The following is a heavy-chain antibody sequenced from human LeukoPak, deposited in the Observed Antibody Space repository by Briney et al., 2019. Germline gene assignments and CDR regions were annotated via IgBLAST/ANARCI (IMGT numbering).Heavy chain of an antibody. D-gene: IGHD4-17*01. CDR2: ISGGGSYI. CDR1: GFTFSSYG. Sequence: GRSLRLSCAASGFTFSSYGMHWVRQAPGKGLEWVSSISGGGSYIYYAGSVKGRITISRDNAKNSLYLQMNSLRAEDTAVYFCARGTYGDYPYYFDYWGQGTLVTVSS. CDR3: ARGTYGDYPYYFDY. J-gene: IGHJ4*02. V-gene: IGHV3-21*01.